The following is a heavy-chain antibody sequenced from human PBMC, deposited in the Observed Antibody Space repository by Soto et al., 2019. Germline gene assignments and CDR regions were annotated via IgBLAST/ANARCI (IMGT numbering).Heavy chain of an antibody. CDR3: ARVNDLDY. CDR2: SNHSGST. J-gene: IGHJ4*02. V-gene: IGHV4-34*01. CDR1: GGSFSGYH. Sequence: SDTLSLTRFVYGGSFSGYHWTWVSLHPGTGLDWIGESNHSGSTNYNPSLKSRVTISIDTAKNQFSLKLTSVTAADSGVYDFARVNDLDYWGQGTLVTVS.